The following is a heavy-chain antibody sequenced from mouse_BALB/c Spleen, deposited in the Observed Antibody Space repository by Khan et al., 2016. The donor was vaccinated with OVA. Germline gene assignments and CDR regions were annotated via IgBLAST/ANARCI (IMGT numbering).Heavy chain of an antibody. CDR2: IWAGGST. V-gene: IGHV2-9*02. J-gene: IGHJ2*01. CDR1: GFSLTSYG. D-gene: IGHD1-3*01. CDR3: ARLEDI. Sequence: GKRKEEGPGLVAPSQSLSITCTVSGFSLTSYGVHWVRQPPGKGLEWLGVIWAGGSTNYNSALMSRLSISKDNSKSQVFLKMNSLQTDDTVMYYCARLEDIWGQGTTLTVSS.